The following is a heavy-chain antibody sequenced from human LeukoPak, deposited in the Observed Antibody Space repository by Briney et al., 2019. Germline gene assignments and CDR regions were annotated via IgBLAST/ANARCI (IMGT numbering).Heavy chain of an antibody. D-gene: IGHD3-16*01. CDR2: INHSGST. J-gene: IGHJ4*02. V-gene: IGHV4-34*01. Sequence: SETLSLTCAVYGGSFSGYYWSWIRQPPGKGLEWIGEINHSGSTNYNPSLKSRVTISVDTSKNQFSLKLSSVTAADTAVYYCARGQDVTYYFDYWGQETLVTVSS. CDR1: GGSFSGYY. CDR3: ARGQDVTYYFDY.